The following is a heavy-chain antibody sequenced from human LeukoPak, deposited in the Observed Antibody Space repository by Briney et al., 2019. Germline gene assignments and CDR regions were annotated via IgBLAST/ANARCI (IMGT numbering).Heavy chain of an antibody. V-gene: IGHV4-59*08. CDR3: ARHYYDSAATFDY. Sequence: PSETLSLTCTVSGGSISSYYWSWIRQPPGKGLEWIGYIYYSGSTNYNPSLKSRVTISVDTSKNHFSLKLSSVTAADTAVYYCARHYYDSAATFDYWAQGTLVTVSS. J-gene: IGHJ4*02. CDR1: GGSISSYY. D-gene: IGHD3-22*01. CDR2: IYYSGST.